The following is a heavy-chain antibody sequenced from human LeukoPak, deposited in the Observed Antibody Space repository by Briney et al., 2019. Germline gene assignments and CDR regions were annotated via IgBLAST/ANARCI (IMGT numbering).Heavy chain of an antibody. J-gene: IGHJ5*02. V-gene: IGHV3-48*01. D-gene: IGHD2-2*01. CDR1: GFTFTTYN. Sequence: GGSLRLSCAASGFTFTTYNMNWVRQAPGKGLEWVSYISSKSSTIYYADSVKGRFTISRDNAKNSLYLQMNSLRAEDTAVYYCARDPCSSTSCYVGWFDPWGQGTLVTVSS. CDR3: ARDPCSSTSCYVGWFDP. CDR2: ISSKSSTI.